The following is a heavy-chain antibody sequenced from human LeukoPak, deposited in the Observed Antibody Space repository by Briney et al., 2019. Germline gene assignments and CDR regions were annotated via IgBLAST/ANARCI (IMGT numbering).Heavy chain of an antibody. D-gene: IGHD2-15*01. V-gene: IGHV4-59*01. Sequence: PSETLSLTCTVSGGSISSYYWSWIRQPPGKGLEWIGYIYYSGSTNYNPSLKSRVTISVDTSKNQFSLKLSTVTAADTAVDYCARSRAYCNGGSCDNWFDPCGQGTLVTVSS. J-gene: IGHJ5*02. CDR2: IYYSGST. CDR3: ARSRAYCNGGSCDNWFDP. CDR1: GGSISSYY.